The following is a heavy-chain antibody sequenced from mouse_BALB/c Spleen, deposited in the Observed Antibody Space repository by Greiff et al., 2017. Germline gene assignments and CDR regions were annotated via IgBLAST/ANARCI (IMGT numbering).Heavy chain of an antibody. Sequence: EVKLVESGPSLVKPSQTLSLTCSVTGDSITSGYWNWIRKFPGNKLEYMGYISYSGSTYYNPSLKSRISITRDTSKNQYYLQLNSVTTEDTATYYCARSRGNSAWFAYWGQGTLVTVSA. V-gene: IGHV3-8*02. D-gene: IGHD2-1*01. CDR3: ARSRGNSAWFAY. CDR1: GDSITSGY. J-gene: IGHJ3*01. CDR2: ISYSGST.